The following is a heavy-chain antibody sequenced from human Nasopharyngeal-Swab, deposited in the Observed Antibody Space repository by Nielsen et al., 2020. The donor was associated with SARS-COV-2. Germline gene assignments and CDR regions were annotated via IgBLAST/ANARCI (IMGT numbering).Heavy chain of an antibody. D-gene: IGHD6-6*01. CDR1: GFTFSSYA. CDR2: ISYDGSNK. J-gene: IGHJ6*04. CDR3: AREGSSKASDV. Sequence: GESLKISCAASGFTFSSYAMHWVRQAPGKGLEWVAVISYDGSNKYYADSVKGRFTISRDNSKNTPYLQMNSLRAEDTAVYYCAREGSSKASDVWGKGTTVTVSS. V-gene: IGHV3-30-3*01.